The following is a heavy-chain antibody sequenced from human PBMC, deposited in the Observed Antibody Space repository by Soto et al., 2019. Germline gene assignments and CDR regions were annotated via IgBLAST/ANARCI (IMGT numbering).Heavy chain of an antibody. CDR2: ISGSGGST. V-gene: IGHV3-23*01. J-gene: IGHJ5*02. Sequence: GGSMRLSCAASGFTFSSYAVSWVRQAPGKGLEWVSAISGSGGSTYYADSVKGRFTISRDNSKNTLYLQMNSLRAEDTAVYYCAKDPVRTIFGVAAFDPWGQGTLVTVSS. CDR1: GFTFSSYA. CDR3: AKDPVRTIFGVAAFDP. D-gene: IGHD3-3*01.